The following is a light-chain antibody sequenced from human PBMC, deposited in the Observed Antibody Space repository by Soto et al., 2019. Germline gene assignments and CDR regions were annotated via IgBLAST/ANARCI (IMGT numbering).Light chain of an antibody. Sequence: DIPMTQSPSTLSASVGDRVTITCRASQNIGRWLAWYQQKPGKAPKLLIYDVSSLESEVPSRFSGSGSGTEFTLTISSLQPDDFATYYCQQYQNYWTFGQGTKVEIK. V-gene: IGKV1-5*01. CDR1: QNIGRW. J-gene: IGKJ1*01. CDR2: DVS. CDR3: QQYQNYWT.